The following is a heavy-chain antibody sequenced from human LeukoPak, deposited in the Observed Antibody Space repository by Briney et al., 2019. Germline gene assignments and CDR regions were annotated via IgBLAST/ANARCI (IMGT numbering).Heavy chain of an antibody. CDR2: ISYDGSNK. J-gene: IGHJ3*02. CDR3: AKDSAESAFDI. Sequence: GGSLRLSCAASGFTFSSYGMHWVRQAPGKGLEWVAVISYDGSNKYYADSVKGRFTISRDNSKNTLYLQMNSLRAEGTAVYYCAKDSAESAFDIWGQGTMVTVSS. V-gene: IGHV3-30*18. D-gene: IGHD3-10*01. CDR1: GFTFSSYG.